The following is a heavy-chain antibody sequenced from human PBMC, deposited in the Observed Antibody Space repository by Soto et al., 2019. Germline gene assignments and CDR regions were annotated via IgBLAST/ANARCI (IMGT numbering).Heavy chain of an antibody. CDR3: ARHGTMVYAIYKNKWFDP. V-gene: IGHV4-39*01. J-gene: IGHJ5*02. CDR2: IYYSGST. Sequence: PSETLSLTCTVSGGSISSSSYYWGWIRQPPGKGLEWIGSIYYSGSTYYNPSLKSRVTISVDTSKNQFSLKLSSVTAADTAVYYCARHGTMVYAIYKNKWFDPWGQGTLVTVS. D-gene: IGHD2-8*01. CDR1: GGSISSSSYY.